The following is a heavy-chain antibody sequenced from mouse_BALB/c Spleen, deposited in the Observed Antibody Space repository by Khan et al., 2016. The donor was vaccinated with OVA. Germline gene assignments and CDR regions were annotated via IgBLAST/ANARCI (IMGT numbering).Heavy chain of an antibody. CDR2: ISYSGNT. J-gene: IGHJ3*01. D-gene: IGHD2-14*01. V-gene: IGHV3-2*02. CDR1: GYSITSDYA. CDR3: ARSGYEAWFAY. Sequence: EVQLQESGPGLVKPSQSLSLICTVTGYSITSDYAWNWIRQFPGNKLEWMGYISYSGNTSYNPSLNSQISITRDTSNNQFFLQLKSATTEDTATYYCARSGYEAWFAYWGQGTLVTVSA.